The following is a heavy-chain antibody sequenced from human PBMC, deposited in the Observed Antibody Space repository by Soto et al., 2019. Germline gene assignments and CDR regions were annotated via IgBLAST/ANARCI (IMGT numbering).Heavy chain of an antibody. Sequence: SETLSLTCTVSGGSISSGDYYWSWIRQPPGKGLEWIGYIYYSGSTYYNPSLKSRVTISVDTSKNQFSLKLSSVTAADTAVYYCVRGRDGYNYSPSYYFDYWGQGTLVTVPS. CDR2: IYYSGST. CDR1: GGSISSGDYY. J-gene: IGHJ4*02. CDR3: VRGRDGYNYSPSYYFDY. D-gene: IGHD5-12*01. V-gene: IGHV4-30-4*01.